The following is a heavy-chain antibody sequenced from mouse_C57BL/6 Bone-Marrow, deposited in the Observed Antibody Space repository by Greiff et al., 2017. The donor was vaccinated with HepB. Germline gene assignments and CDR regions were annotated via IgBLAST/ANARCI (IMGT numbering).Heavy chain of an antibody. CDR3: ARYVITTVVATRAMDY. D-gene: IGHD1-1*01. J-gene: IGHJ4*01. CDR1: GFTFTDYY. CDR2: IRNKANGYTT. V-gene: IGHV7-3*01. Sequence: EVKLVESGGGLVQPGGSLSLSCAASGFTFTDYYMSWVRQPPGKALEWLGFIRNKANGYTTEYSASVKGRFTISRDNSQSILYLQMNALRAEDSATYYCARYVITTVVATRAMDYWGQGTSVTVSS.